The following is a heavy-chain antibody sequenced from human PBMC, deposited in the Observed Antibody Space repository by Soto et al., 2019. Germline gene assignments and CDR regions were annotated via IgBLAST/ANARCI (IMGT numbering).Heavy chain of an antibody. CDR1: EFTFSNYA. CDR3: AKGRSYYYYYGVDV. V-gene: IGHV3-30*18. Sequence: LRLSCAASEFTFSNYAMHWVRQPPGKGLQWLAVISYDGNNKYYADSVEGRFTISRDNSKNTVYLQMNSLRAEDTALYYCAKGRSYYYYYGVDVWGQGTTVTVSS. CDR2: ISYDGNNK. J-gene: IGHJ6*02.